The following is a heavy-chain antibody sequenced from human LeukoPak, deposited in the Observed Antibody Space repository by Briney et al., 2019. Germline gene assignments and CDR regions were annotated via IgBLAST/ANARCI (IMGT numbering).Heavy chain of an antibody. CDR3: ARRQLWTNDAFDI. CDR1: GYSCTTYW. V-gene: IGHV5-10-1*01. D-gene: IGHD5-18*01. J-gene: IGHJ3*02. Sequence: LGAPLKISCKCSGYSCTTYWSSRVRQMPDKLQERMGKIDPTDSYTNYSTSFHGHVTISADKSIRTAYLQWSSLQASATAIYYCARRQLWTNDAFDIWGQGTMVTVSS. CDR2: IDPTDSYT.